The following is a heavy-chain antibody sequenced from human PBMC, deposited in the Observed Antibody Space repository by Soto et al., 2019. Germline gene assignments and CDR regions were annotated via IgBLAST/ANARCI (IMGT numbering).Heavy chain of an antibody. CDR1: GGSFSSYY. D-gene: IGHD4-17*01. Sequence: SETLSLTCAVYGGSFSSYYWSWIRQPPGKGLEWIGYIYYSGSTNYNPSLKSRVTISVDTSKNQLSLKLSSGTAADTAVYYCARRYGYYFDYCGQGTLVTVSS. V-gene: IGHV4-59*08. J-gene: IGHJ4*02. CDR2: IYYSGST. CDR3: ARRYGYYFDY.